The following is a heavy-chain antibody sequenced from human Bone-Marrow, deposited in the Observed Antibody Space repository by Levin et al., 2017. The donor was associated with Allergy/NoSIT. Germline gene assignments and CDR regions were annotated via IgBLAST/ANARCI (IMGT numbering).Heavy chain of an antibody. CDR2: IDGSGSNI. CDR3: AREGVTTFGVLIKGAMDV. V-gene: IGHV3-11*01. CDR1: GFTLTDYY. D-gene: IGHD3-3*01. Sequence: GGSLRLSCAASGFTLTDYYMSWIRQAPGRGPEWVSYIDGSGSNIFYGDAVKGRFTISRDNAKNSVDLQMNSLRAEDTAVYFCAREGVTTFGVLIKGAMDVWGQGTTVIVSS. J-gene: IGHJ6*02.